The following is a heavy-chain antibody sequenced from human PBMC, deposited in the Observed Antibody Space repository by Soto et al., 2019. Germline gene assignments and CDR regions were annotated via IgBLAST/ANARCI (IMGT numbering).Heavy chain of an antibody. Sequence: QVHLVQSGAEVKKPGASVKVSCKGSGYGFTTYGITWVRQAPGQGLEWMAWISAHNGNTNYAQKLQGRVTVTRDTXXXXXXXXXXXXXXXXXXXXXXXXXXYGDYWGQGALVTVSS. V-gene: IGHV1-18*01. CDR2: ISAHNGNT. J-gene: IGHJ4*02. CDR1: GYGFTTYG. CDR3: XXXXYGDY. D-gene: IGHD1-1*01.